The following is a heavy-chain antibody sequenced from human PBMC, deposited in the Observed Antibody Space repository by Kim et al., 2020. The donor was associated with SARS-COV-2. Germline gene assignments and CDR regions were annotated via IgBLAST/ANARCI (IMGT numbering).Heavy chain of an antibody. D-gene: IGHD6-13*01. CDR3: ASNRPWDSSSWYDQDYYYYYGMDV. CDR2: IYYSGST. J-gene: IGHJ6*02. Sequence: SETLSLTCTVSGGSISSSSYYWGWIRQPPGKGLEWIGSIYYSGSTYYNPSLKSRVTISVDTSKNQFSLKLSSVTAADTAVYYCASNRPWDSSSWYDQDYYYYYGMDVWGQGTTVTVSS. V-gene: IGHV4-39*01. CDR1: GGSISSSSYY.